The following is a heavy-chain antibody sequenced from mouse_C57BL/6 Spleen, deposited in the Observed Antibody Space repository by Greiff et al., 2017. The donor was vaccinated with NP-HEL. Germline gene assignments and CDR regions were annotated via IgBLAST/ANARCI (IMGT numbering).Heavy chain of an antibody. CDR1: GYAFSSSW. J-gene: IGHJ2*01. Sequence: QVQLQQSGPELVKPGASVKISCKASGYAFSSSWMNWVKQRPGKGLEWIGRIYPGDGDTNYNGKFKGKATLTADKSSSTAYMQLSSLTSEDSAVYFCARGSGYIDYWGQGTTLTVSS. CDR2: IYPGDGDT. V-gene: IGHV1-82*01. CDR3: ARGSGYIDY. D-gene: IGHD3-2*02.